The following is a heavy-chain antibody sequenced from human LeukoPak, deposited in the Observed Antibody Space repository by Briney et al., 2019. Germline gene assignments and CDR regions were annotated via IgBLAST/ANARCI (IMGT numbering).Heavy chain of an antibody. CDR2: INHSGST. CDR1: GGSISSGGYY. J-gene: IGHJ3*02. Sequence: SETLSLTCTVSGGSISSGGYYWSWIRQPPGKGLEWIGEINHSGSTNYNPSLKSRVTISVDTSKNQFSLKLSSVTAADTAVYYCAREADAFDIWGQGTMVTVSS. CDR3: AREADAFDI. V-gene: IGHV4-39*07.